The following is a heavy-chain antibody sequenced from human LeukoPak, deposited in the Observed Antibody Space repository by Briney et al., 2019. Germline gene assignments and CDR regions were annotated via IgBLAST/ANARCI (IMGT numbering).Heavy chain of an antibody. CDR1: GFTFYDYA. CDR3: AKDGDPKYSSLTGSWFDP. V-gene: IGHV3-9*01. CDR2: ISWNSGSI. J-gene: IGHJ5*02. D-gene: IGHD6-6*01. Sequence: GRSLRLSCAASGFTFYDYAMHWVRHAPGKGLEWVSGISWNSGSIVYADSVKGRFTISRDNAKNSLYLQMISLRAEDTALYYCAKDGDPKYSSLTGSWFDPWGQGTLVTVSS.